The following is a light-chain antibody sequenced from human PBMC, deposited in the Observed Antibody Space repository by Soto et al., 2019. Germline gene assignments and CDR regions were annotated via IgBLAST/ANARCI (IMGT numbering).Light chain of an antibody. CDR3: ETWDSNTRV. V-gene: IGLV4-60*02. J-gene: IGLJ3*02. Sequence: QLVLTQSSSASASLGSSVKLTCTLSSGHSSYIIAWHQHQPGKAPRYLMKLETSGSYNKGSGVPDRFSGSSSGADRYLTISHLQFEDEADYYCETWDSNTRVFGGGTKLTVL. CDR2: LETSGSY. CDR1: SGHSSYI.